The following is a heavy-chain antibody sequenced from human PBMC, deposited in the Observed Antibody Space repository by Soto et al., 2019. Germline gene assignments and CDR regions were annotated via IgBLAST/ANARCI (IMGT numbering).Heavy chain of an antibody. CDR1: GGSISSGDYY. CDR2: IYYSGST. J-gene: IGHJ5*02. V-gene: IGHV4-30-4*01. Sequence: SETLSLTCTVSGGSISSGDYYWSWIRQPPAKGLEWIGYIYYSGSTYYTTYLTTRVTISVDTSKNQSSLKLRYVTAADTDVYYCDRSRGYSYGSLNWFEPWGQGTLVTVSS. CDR3: DRSRGYSYGSLNWFEP. D-gene: IGHD5-18*01.